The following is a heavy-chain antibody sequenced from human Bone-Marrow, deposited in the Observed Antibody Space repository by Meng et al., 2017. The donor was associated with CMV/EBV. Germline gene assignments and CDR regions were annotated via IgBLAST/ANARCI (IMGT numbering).Heavy chain of an antibody. V-gene: IGHV4-31*03. CDR1: GGSISSGGYY. Sequence: SETLSLTCTVSGGSISSGGYYCSWIRQHPGKGLEWIGYIYYSGSTYYNPSLKSRVTISVDTFKNQFYLKLSAVTAADTAVYYCARDPGLYGSRTSCYKDYYGMNVWDQGPTVPVSS. CDR2: IYYSGST. D-gene: IGHD2-2*02. CDR3: ARDPGLYGSRTSCYKDYYGMNV. J-gene: IGHJ6*02.